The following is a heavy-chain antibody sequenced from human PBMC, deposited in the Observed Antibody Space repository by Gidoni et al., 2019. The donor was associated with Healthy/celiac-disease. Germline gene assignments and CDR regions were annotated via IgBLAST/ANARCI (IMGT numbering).Heavy chain of an antibody. CDR1: GGSFSGYY. J-gene: IGHJ6*02. D-gene: IGHD2-2*02. Sequence: QVQLQQWGAGLLKPSETLSLTCAVYGGSFSGYYCSWIRQPPGKGLEWIGECNPGGTTNYTPSLKRRVTISVDTSKNQFSLKLSSVTAADTAVYYCARSPLTVPATAIPMSEPYYYYGMDVWGQGTTVTVSS. CDR3: ARSPLTVPATAIPMSEPYYYYGMDV. CDR2: CNPGGTT. V-gene: IGHV4-34*01.